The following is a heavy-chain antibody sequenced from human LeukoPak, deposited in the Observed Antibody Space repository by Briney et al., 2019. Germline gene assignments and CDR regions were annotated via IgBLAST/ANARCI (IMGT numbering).Heavy chain of an antibody. J-gene: IGHJ3*02. CDR1: GYTFTSYY. CDR3: ARGITIFGVADDAFDI. Sequence: ASVRVSCKASGYTFTSYYMHWVRQAPGQGLEWMGIINPGGGSTSYAQKFQGRVTMTRDTSTSTVYMELSSLRSEDTAVYYCARGITIFGVADDAFDIWGQGTMVTVSS. D-gene: IGHD3-3*01. CDR2: INPGGGST. V-gene: IGHV1-46*01.